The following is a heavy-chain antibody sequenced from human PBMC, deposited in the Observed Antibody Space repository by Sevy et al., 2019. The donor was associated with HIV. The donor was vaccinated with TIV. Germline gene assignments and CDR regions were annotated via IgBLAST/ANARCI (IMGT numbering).Heavy chain of an antibody. V-gene: IGHV1-18*01. Sequence: ASVMVPSKASGYTFTSYGISWVRQAPGQGLEWMGWISAYNGNTNYAQNLQGRVTMTTDTSTSTAYMELRSLRSDDTAVYYCARVGYCSGGSCSSGSDYWGQGTLVTVSS. J-gene: IGHJ4*02. CDR3: ARVGYCSGGSCSSGSDY. CDR1: GYTFTSYG. CDR2: ISAYNGNT. D-gene: IGHD2-15*01.